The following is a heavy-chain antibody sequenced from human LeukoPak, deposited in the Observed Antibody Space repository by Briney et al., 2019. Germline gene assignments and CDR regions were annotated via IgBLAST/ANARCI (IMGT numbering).Heavy chain of an antibody. J-gene: IGHJ4*02. CDR2: ISGSGGST. CDR3: AKRSGGNQGYFDY. Sequence: PGGSLRLSCAASGFTFSSYAMSWVRQAPGKGREGGSAISGSGGSTYYADSVKGRFTISRDNSKNTLYLQMNSLRAEDTAVYYCAKRSGGNQGYFDYWGQGTLVTVSS. D-gene: IGHD3-16*01. CDR1: GFTFSSYA. V-gene: IGHV3-23*01.